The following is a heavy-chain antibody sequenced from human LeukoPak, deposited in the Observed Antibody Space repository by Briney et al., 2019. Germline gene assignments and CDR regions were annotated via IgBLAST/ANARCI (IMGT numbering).Heavy chain of an antibody. J-gene: IGHJ4*02. V-gene: IGHV1-69*15. D-gene: IGHD2-21*02. CDR3: AREPLGCGGDCHFDY. Sequence: ASVKVSCKAPGGTLSSYAFSWMRQAPGQGLEWMGRIIPIYDPVDYAQRFQGRVTITADESTNAVYMELNSLTFEDTAVYYCAREPLGCGGDCHFDYWGQGTLVTVSS. CDR2: IIPIYDPV. CDR1: GGTLSSYA.